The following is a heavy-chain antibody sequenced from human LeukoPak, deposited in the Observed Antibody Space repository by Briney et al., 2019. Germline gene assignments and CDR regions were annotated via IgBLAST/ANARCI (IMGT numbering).Heavy chain of an antibody. V-gene: IGHV3-48*01. CDR1: EFTFTTDT. J-gene: IGHJ4*02. CDR3: ARDLFQQALDY. Sequence: GGSLRLSCVASEFTFTTDTMNWVRQAPGKGLECVSYIGNGGHIIYYAESVKGRFTISRDDAQNSLYLQLTRLRPEDTAVYYCARDLFQQALDYWGQGTLVTVSS. CDR2: IGNGGHII.